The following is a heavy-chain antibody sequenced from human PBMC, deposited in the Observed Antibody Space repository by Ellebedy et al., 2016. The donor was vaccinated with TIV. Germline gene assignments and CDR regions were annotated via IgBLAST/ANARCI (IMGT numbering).Heavy chain of an antibody. Sequence: SETLSLTCAVYGGSFSGYYWSWIRQPPGKGLEWIGEINHSGSTNYNPSLKSRVTISVDTSKNQFSLKLSSVTAADTAVYYCARASGGHVDTAMVTPYYMDVWGKGTTVTVSS. D-gene: IGHD5-18*01. V-gene: IGHV4-34*01. CDR1: GGSFSGYY. CDR3: ARASGGHVDTAMVTPYYMDV. J-gene: IGHJ6*03. CDR2: INHSGST.